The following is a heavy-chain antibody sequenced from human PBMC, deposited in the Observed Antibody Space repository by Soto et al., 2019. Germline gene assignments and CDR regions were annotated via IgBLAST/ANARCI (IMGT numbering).Heavy chain of an antibody. CDR2: IYYSGST. CDR3: ARGGGYSSSWVDY. CDR1: GGSISSGGYY. D-gene: IGHD6-13*01. V-gene: IGHV4-31*03. J-gene: IGHJ4*02. Sequence: QVQLQESGPGMVKPSQTLSLTCTVSGGSISSGGYYWSWIRQHPGKGLEWIGYIYYSGSTYYNPSLKSRVTISVDTSKNQFSLKLSSVTAADTAVYYCARGGGYSSSWVDYWGQGTLVTVSS.